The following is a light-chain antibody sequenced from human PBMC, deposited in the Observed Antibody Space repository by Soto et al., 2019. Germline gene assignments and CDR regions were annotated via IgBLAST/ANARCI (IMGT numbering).Light chain of an antibody. V-gene: IGKV3-11*01. CDR1: QSVSSY. CDR3: QQRSNWPPYT. J-gene: IGKJ2*01. Sequence: EIVLTQSPATLSLSPGERATLSCRASQSVSSYLAWYQQKPGQAPRLLIYDATNRATGIPARFSGSGSETDFTLTISSLEPEDFAVDYCQQRSNWPPYTFGQGTKLEIK. CDR2: DAT.